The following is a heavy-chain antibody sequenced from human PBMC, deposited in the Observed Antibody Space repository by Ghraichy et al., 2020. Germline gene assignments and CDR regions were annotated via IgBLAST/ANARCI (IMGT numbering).Heavy chain of an antibody. CDR1: GGSFSGYY. Sequence: GSLRLSCAVYGGSFSGYYWSWIRQPPGKGLEWIGEINHSGSTNYNPSLKSRVTISVDTSKNQFSLKLSSVTAADTAVYYCASFYYDSSGYYYVGYWGQGTLVTVSS. CDR3: ASFYYDSSGYYYVGY. J-gene: IGHJ4*02. D-gene: IGHD3-22*01. V-gene: IGHV4-34*01. CDR2: INHSGST.